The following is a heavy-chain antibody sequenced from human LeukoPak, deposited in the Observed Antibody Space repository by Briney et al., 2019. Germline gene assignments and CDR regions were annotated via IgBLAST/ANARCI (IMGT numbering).Heavy chain of an antibody. J-gene: IGHJ3*02. CDR2: INTKTENP. Sequence: ASVKVSCKASGYTFSNYDMNWVRQAPGQGLEWMGWINTKTENPTYAQGFTGRFVFSLDTSVSTTYLQISSLKADDTAVYYCARDQRYCGGDCYDAFDIWGQGTMVTVSS. CDR1: GYTFSNYD. D-gene: IGHD2-21*02. V-gene: IGHV7-4-1*02. CDR3: ARDQRYCGGDCYDAFDI.